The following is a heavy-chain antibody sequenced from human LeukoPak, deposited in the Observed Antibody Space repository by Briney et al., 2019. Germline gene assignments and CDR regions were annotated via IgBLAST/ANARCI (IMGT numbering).Heavy chain of an antibody. J-gene: IGHJ3*02. CDR1: GGSISSYY. Sequence: SETLSLTCTVSGGSISSYYWSWIRRPPGKGLEWVGYISYSGSTNYNPSLKSRVTISVDTSKNQFSLKLSSVTAADTAVYFCARAPYVGAFDIWGQGTMATVSS. D-gene: IGHD1-26*01. CDR3: ARAPYVGAFDI. CDR2: ISYSGST. V-gene: IGHV4-59*01.